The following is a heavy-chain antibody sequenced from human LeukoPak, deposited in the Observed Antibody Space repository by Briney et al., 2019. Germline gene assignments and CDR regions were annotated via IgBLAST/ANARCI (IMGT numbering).Heavy chain of an antibody. J-gene: IGHJ5*02. D-gene: IGHD4/OR15-4a*01. CDR1: XXSXNTFX. Sequence: SXXSXNTFXXXXXRQPPGKXXXWIGDVSYSGATVYSPSLKSRVSLSVDTSKRYFSLKLTSVTAADTSVYYCARHVLSNRSFDTWGQGTLVSVSS. CDR2: VSYSGAT. V-gene: IGHV4-59*08. CDR3: ARHVLSNRSFDT.